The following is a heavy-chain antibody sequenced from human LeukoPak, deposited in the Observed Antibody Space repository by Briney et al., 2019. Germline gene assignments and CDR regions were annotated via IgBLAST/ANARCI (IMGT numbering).Heavy chain of an antibody. CDR1: GGYISSYY. J-gene: IGHJ4*02. D-gene: IGHD2-2*01. CDR2: IFNSGRT. Sequence: SETLSLTCTVSGGYISSYYWSWIRQPPGKGLEWMGYIFNSGRTNYNPSLKSRVTISVDTSKNQFSLKLSSVTAADTAVYFCALGDCSSTSCYVFDYWGQGTLVTVSS. V-gene: IGHV4-59*01. CDR3: ALGDCSSTSCYVFDY.